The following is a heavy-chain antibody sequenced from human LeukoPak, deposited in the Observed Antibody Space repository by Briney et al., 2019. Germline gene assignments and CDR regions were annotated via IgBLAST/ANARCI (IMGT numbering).Heavy chain of an antibody. V-gene: IGHV3-23*01. Sequence: GGSLRLSCAASGFTFSSYAMNWVRQAPGKGLEWVSAISGGGGTTYYADSVKGRFTISRDNAKNSLYLQMNSLRAEDTAVYYCARVWFGDLFDYWGQGTLVTVSS. J-gene: IGHJ4*02. CDR2: ISGGGGTT. CDR3: ARVWFGDLFDY. D-gene: IGHD3-10*01. CDR1: GFTFSSYA.